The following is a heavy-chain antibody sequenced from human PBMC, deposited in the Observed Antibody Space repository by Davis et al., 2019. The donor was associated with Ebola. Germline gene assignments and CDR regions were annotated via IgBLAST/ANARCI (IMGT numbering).Heavy chain of an antibody. CDR2: INAGNGNT. CDR1: GYTFTSYA. V-gene: IGHV1-3*01. CDR3: ARDPLYSSSWYGWFDP. D-gene: IGHD6-13*01. Sequence: ASVKVSCKASGYTFTSYAMHWVRQAPGQRLEWMGWINAGNGNTKYSQKFQGRVTITRDTSASTAYMELSSLRSEDTAVYYCARDPLYSSSWYGWFDPWGQGTLVNVSA. J-gene: IGHJ5*02.